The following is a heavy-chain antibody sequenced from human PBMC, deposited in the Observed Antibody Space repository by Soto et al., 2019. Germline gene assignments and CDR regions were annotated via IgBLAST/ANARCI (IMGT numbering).Heavy chain of an antibody. D-gene: IGHD6-13*01. CDR3: ARDRRGSWYYGICSFDY. CDR1: GFTFSGYY. V-gene: IGHV3-11*04. Sequence: PEGSLRLSWAASGFTFSGYYMSWIRQAPGRGLEWVSYISSSGSTIYYADSVKGRFTISRDNAKNSLYLQMNSLRAEDTAVYYCARDRRGSWYYGICSFDYCGQGTLVTVPS. J-gene: IGHJ4*02. CDR2: ISSSGSTI.